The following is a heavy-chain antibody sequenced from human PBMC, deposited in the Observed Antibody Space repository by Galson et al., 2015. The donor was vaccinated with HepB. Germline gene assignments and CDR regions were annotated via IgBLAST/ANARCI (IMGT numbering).Heavy chain of an antibody. CDR1: GFTLSSYA. Sequence: SLRLSCAASGFTLSSYAMHWVRQAPGKGLEYVSAISSNGGSTYYANSVKGRFTISRDNSKNTLYLQMGSLRAEDMAVYYCARAYCSGGSCYYDYYYYGMDVWGQGTTVTVSS. J-gene: IGHJ6*02. CDR3: ARAYCSGGSCYYDYYYYGMDV. V-gene: IGHV3-64*01. D-gene: IGHD2-15*01. CDR2: ISSNGGST.